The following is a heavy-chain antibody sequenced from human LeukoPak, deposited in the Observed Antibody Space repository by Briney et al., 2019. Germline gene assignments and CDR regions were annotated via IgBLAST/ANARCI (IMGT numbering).Heavy chain of an antibody. CDR2: VNSDGSTT. Sequence: GGSLRLSCVVSGFTFSRYWMHWVSQAPGKGLVWVSRVNSDGSTTTYADSVKGRVTISRANAKNTLYRQMNSLRADATAVYSCHSITAAVTGDSGQGILVTVSS. CDR3: HSITAAVTGD. J-gene: IGHJ1*01. V-gene: IGHV3-74*01. D-gene: IGHD2-2*01. CDR1: GFTFSRYW.